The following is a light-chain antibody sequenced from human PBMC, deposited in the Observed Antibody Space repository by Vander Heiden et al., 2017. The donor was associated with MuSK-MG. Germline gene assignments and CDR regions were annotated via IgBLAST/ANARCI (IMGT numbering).Light chain of an antibody. V-gene: IGLV1-44*01. Sequence: QSVLTQPPSASGTPGQRVPISCPGSSSNIGSNTVNWYQQPPGTAPNLLIYSNNQRPSGVPDRFSGSKSGTSASLAISGLQAEDEADYYCAAWDDSRNGVVFGGGTKLTVL. CDR2: SNN. CDR3: AAWDDSRNGVV. J-gene: IGLJ2*01. CDR1: SSNIGSNT.